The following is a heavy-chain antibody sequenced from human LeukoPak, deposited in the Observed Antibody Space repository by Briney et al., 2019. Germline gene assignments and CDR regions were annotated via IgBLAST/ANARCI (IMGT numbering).Heavy chain of an antibody. Sequence: PGGSLRLSCAASGFTFSSHGMHWVRQAPGKGLEWVAVISYDGSYKYYADSVKGRFTISRDNSKNTLYLQMNSLRAEDTAVYYCAKVGDYGDYALDYWGQGTLVTVSS. J-gene: IGHJ4*02. D-gene: IGHD4-17*01. CDR2: ISYDGSYK. CDR3: AKVGDYGDYALDY. CDR1: GFTFSSHG. V-gene: IGHV3-30*18.